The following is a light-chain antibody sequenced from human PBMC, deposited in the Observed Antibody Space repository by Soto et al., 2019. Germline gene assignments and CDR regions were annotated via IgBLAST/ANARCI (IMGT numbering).Light chain of an antibody. CDR3: SSYTISSTYV. Sequence: QSALTQPHSVSGSPGQSVAISCTGTSSDVGSYNSVSWYQQPPGTAPKLMIYDVNNRPSGVPDRFSGSKSGNTASLTISGLQAEDEADYYCSSYTISSTYVFGTGTKVTVL. V-gene: IGLV2-18*02. CDR1: SSDVGSYNS. J-gene: IGLJ1*01. CDR2: DVN.